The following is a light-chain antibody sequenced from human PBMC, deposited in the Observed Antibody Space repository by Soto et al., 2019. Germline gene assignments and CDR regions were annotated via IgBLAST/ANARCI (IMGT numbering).Light chain of an antibody. V-gene: IGKV1-5*01. J-gene: IGKJ1*01. CDR1: QSISRW. Sequence: DIQMTQSPSTLSASVGDRVTIACRASQSISRWLAWYQQKPGKAPKVLIWDASSLQRGVPSRFSGSGSGTEFPLTISSLQPDDFATYYCQQYNRYSTWTFGLGTKVEIK. CDR2: DAS. CDR3: QQYNRYSTWT.